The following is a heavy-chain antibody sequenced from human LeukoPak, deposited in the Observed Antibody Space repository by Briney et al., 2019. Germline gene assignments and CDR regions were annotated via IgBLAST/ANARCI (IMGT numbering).Heavy chain of an antibody. CDR2: ISSSSSYI. V-gene: IGHV3-21*01. Sequence: GGSLRLSCAASGFTFSSYWMHWVRQAPGKGLEWVSSISSSSSYIYYADSVKGRFTISRDNAKNSLYLQMNSLRAEDTAVYYCAGANYYDMAADYWGQGTLVTVSS. J-gene: IGHJ4*02. CDR1: GFTFSSYW. D-gene: IGHD3-22*01. CDR3: AGANYYDMAADY.